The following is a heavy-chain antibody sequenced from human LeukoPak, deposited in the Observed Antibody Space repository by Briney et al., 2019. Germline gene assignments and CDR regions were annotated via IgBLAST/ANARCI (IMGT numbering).Heavy chain of an antibody. D-gene: IGHD2-15*01. V-gene: IGHV3-53*01. CDR2: IYSGGST. CDR3: ARVVVAATPWFDP. CDR1: GLTVSSNY. Sequence: GGSLRLSCAASGLTVSSNYMSWVRQAPGKGLEWVSVIYSGGSTYYADSVKGRFTISRDNSKNTLYLQMNSLRAEDTAVYYCARVVVAATPWFDPWGQGTLVTVSS. J-gene: IGHJ5*02.